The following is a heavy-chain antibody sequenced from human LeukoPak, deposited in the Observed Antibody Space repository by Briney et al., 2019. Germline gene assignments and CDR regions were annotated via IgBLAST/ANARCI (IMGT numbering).Heavy chain of an antibody. J-gene: IGHJ5*02. Sequence: GGSLRLSCAASGFRFDNYAMHWVRQAPGKGLEWVASISWKSAAIAYADSVKGRFTISRDNAKNALYLQMDSLRADDTAFYYCAKSIAVALLSSLDAWGQGTLVTVS. D-gene: IGHD6-19*01. CDR1: GFRFDNYA. V-gene: IGHV3-9*01. CDR2: ISWKSAAI. CDR3: AKSIAVALLSSLDA.